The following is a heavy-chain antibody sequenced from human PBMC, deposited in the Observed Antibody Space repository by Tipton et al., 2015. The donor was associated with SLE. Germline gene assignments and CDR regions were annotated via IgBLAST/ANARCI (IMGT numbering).Heavy chain of an antibody. CDR1: GGSISNYY. D-gene: IGHD4-17*01. Sequence: TLSLTCTVSGGSISNYYWSWIRQPPGKGLEWIGYIYYTGSTNYNPSLKSRVSISVDTSKNQFSLKMTSVTAADTAVHYCARGRSSSRSWFDPWGQGTLVTVSS. J-gene: IGHJ5*02. V-gene: IGHV4-59*01. CDR3: ARGRSSSRSWFDP. CDR2: IYYTGST.